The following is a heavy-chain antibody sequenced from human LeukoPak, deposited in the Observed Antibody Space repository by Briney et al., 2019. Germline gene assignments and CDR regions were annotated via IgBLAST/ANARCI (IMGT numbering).Heavy chain of an antibody. J-gene: IGHJ4*02. V-gene: IGHV3-23*01. CDR2: ISNSGGDT. CDR1: RFTFSSYA. Sequence: GGSLRLSCAASRFTFSSYAMSWVRQAPGKGLEWVSAISNSGGDTYYADSVKGRFTISRDNSKNTLYVQMNSLRAEDTAVYYCAKDVGSQYRYNYYFDYWGQGTLVTVSS. CDR3: AKDVGSQYRYNYYFDY. D-gene: IGHD5-18*01.